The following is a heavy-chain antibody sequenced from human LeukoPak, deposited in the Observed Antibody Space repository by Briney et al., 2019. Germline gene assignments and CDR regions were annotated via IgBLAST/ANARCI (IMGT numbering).Heavy chain of an antibody. J-gene: IGHJ3*02. V-gene: IGHV3-74*01. CDR2: INSDGSST. CDR3: AKYSSGCRAFDI. D-gene: IGHD6-19*01. Sequence: GGSLRLSCAASGFTFSSYWMHWVRQAPGKGLVWVSRINSDGSSTSYADSVKGRFTISRDNAKNSLYLQMNSLRAEDTALYYCAKYSSGCRAFDIWGQGTMVTVSS. CDR1: GFTFSSYW.